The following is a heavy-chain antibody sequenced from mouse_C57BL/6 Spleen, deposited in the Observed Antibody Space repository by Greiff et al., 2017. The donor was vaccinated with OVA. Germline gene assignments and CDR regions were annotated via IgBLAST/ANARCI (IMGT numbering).Heavy chain of an antibody. D-gene: IGHD2-3*01. CDR3: ASHYDGYYVAWFAY. CDR2: INSDGGST. J-gene: IGHJ3*01. CDR1: EYEFPSHD. V-gene: IGHV5-2*01. Sequence: EVQGVESGGGLVQPGESLKLSCESNEYEFPSHDMSWVRKTPEKRLELVAAINSDGGSTYYPDTMERRFIISRDNTKKTLYLQMSSLRSEDTALYYCASHYDGYYVAWFAYWGQGTLVTVSA.